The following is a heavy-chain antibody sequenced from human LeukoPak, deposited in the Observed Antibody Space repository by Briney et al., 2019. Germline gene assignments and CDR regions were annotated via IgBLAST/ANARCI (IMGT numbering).Heavy chain of an antibody. CDR1: GFTLSSYA. Sequence: GGSLRLSCAASGFTLSSYAMSWVRQAPGKGLEWVSAISASGNTYHADSVKGRFTISRDSSKNTLYLQMNRLRAEDAAVYYCAKAPVTTCSGAYCYPFDYWGQGTLVTVSS. CDR2: ISASGNT. D-gene: IGHD2-21*01. J-gene: IGHJ4*02. CDR3: AKAPVTTCSGAYCYPFDY. V-gene: IGHV3-23*01.